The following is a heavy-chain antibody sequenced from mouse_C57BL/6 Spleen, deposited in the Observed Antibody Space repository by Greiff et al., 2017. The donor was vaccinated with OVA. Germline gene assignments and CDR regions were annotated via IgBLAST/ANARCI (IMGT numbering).Heavy chain of an antibody. CDR2: IRSKSNNYAT. J-gene: IGHJ4*01. Sequence: EVKLVESGGGLVQPKGSLKLSCAASGFSFNTYAMNWVRQAPGKGLEWVARIRSKSNNYATYYADSVKDRFTSSRDDSESMLYLQMNNLKTEDTAMYYCVRYDYETAMDYGGQGTSVTVSS. V-gene: IGHV10-1*01. CDR1: GFSFNTYA. D-gene: IGHD2-4*01. CDR3: VRYDYETAMDY.